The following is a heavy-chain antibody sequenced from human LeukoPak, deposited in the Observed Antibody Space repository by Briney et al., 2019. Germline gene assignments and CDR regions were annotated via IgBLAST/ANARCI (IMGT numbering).Heavy chain of an antibody. Sequence: SETLSLTCTVSGGSISSYYWSWIRQPAGKGLEWIGRIYTSGSTNYNPSLKSRVTMSVATSKNQFSLKLSSVTAADTAVYYCVGDITIFGVVITPGNVWGQGTTVTVSS. CDR2: IYTSGST. J-gene: IGHJ6*02. CDR3: VGDITIFGVVITPGNV. V-gene: IGHV4-4*07. CDR1: GGSISSYY. D-gene: IGHD3-3*01.